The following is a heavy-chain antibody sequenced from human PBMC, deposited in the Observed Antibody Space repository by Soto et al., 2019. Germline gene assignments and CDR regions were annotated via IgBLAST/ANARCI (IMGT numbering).Heavy chain of an antibody. V-gene: IGHV4-59*01. Sequence: QVQLQESGPGLVKPSETLSLTCSVSGGSISTYYWSWIRQPPGKELEWIGYIYYSGTTNYNPSLKSRVTISIDTSKNQFSLNLCSVTAADTAVYYCAGARDGYKFAFDYWGQGTLVTVSS. CDR3: AGARDGYKFAFDY. CDR2: IYYSGTT. D-gene: IGHD5-12*01. J-gene: IGHJ4*02. CDR1: GGSISTYY.